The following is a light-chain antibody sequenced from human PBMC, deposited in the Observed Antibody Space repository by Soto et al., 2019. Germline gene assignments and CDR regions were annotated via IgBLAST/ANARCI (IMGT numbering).Light chain of an antibody. J-gene: IGKJ1*01. CDR2: GAS. V-gene: IGKV3-15*01. CDR3: QQYNNWPQT. Sequence: VMTQAPATLSVSPGEGATLSCRASQTINNNVAWYQLKDGQVPRLVIYGASTRATDIPARFSGSGSGTEFTLTITSLHSEHFAPYPCQQYNNWPQTFGQGTKVDIK. CDR1: QTINNN.